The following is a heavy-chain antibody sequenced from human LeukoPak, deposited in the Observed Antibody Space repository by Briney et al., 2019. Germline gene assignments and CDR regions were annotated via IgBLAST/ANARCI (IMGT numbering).Heavy chain of an antibody. CDR1: GASVSSYY. CDR3: ARSSGYLTDY. CDR2: IYHSGTT. D-gene: IGHD3-22*01. J-gene: IGHJ4*02. V-gene: IGHV4-59*02. Sequence: PSETLSLTCSVSGASVSSYYWSWIRQPPGKGLEWIGYIYHSGTTYHNPSLNSRVTISVDTSKNQFSLKLNSVTAADTAVYYCARSSGYLTDYWGQGTLVTVSS.